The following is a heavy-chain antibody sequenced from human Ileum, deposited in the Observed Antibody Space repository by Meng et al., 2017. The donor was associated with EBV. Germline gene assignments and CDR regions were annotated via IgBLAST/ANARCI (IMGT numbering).Heavy chain of an antibody. CDR3: ARDGYSSGSD. D-gene: IGHD6-19*01. CDR1: GGSVSSGGNY. J-gene: IGHJ4*02. Sequence: QVQLQWSGPGLVKPSETLSLTCSVSGGSVSSGGNYWSWIRQPPGKGLEWIGYIYNSGSTNYNPSLKSRVTISVDTSKNQFSLKLSSVTAADTAVYYCARDGYSSGSDWGQGTLVTVSS. V-gene: IGHV4-61*08. CDR2: IYNSGST.